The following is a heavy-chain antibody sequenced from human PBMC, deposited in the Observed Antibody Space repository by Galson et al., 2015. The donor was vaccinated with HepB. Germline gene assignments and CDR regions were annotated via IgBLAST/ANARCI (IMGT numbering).Heavy chain of an antibody. CDR3: AMGSDSSSWYGGFSDYYYYYGMDV. J-gene: IGHJ6*02. CDR2: TYYRSKWYN. D-gene: IGHD6-13*01. Sequence: CAISGDSVSSNSAAWNWIRQSPSRGLEWLGRTYYRSKWYNDYAVSVKSRITINPDTSKNQFSLQLNSVTPEDTAVYYCAMGSDSSSWYGGFSDYYYYYGMDVWGQGTTVTVSS. CDR1: GDSVSSNSAA. V-gene: IGHV6-1*01.